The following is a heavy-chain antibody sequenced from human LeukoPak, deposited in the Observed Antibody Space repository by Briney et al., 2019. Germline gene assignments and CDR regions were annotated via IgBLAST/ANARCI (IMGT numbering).Heavy chain of an antibody. D-gene: IGHD1-26*01. J-gene: IGHJ4*02. CDR1: GFTFTDYA. CDR2: ISASGLMT. CDR3: AKDRSIGTYYTFDH. V-gene: IGHV3-23*01. Sequence: SGGSLRLSCAAAGFTFTDYAMTWVRRAPGKGLEWVSSISASGLMTYYADSVKGRFTVSRDNSKNSLYLQISSLTAADTAVYYCAKDRSIGTYYTFDHWGQGTLVTVSS.